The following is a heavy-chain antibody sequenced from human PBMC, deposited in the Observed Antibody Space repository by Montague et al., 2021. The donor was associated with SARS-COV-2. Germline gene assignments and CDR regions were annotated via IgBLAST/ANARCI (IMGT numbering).Heavy chain of an antibody. J-gene: IGHJ3*02. CDR2: ISTSAYTT. Sequence: SLSLPCAASGFTFSNYVMTWVRQAPGKGPEWISYISTSAYTTSYVGSVKGRFTISRDNGKNSLYLQMNSLRVEATAVYYCTRDYRSIVGDGLDIWGQGTKVTVSP. CDR3: TRDYRSIVGDGLDI. CDR1: GFTFSNYV. V-gene: IGHV3-48*03. D-gene: IGHD3-16*02.